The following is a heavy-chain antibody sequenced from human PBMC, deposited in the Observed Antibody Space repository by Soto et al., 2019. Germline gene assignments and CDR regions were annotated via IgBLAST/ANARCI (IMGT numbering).Heavy chain of an antibody. V-gene: IGHV4-34*01. D-gene: IGHD6-19*01. CDR3: ARAGEAVVDS. CDR2: INHSGST. Sequence: SETLSLTCAVYVGSFSGYYWSWIRQPPGKGLEWIGEINHSGSTYYNPSLKSRVAISGDSSKNKISLTLSSVAATDTAVYYCARAGEAVVDSWGQGTLVTVSS. CDR1: VGSFSGYY. J-gene: IGHJ5*01.